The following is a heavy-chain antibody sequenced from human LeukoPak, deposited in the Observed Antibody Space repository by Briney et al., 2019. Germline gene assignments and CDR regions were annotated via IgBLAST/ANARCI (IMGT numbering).Heavy chain of an antibody. Sequence: GGSLRLSCAASGFTFSSYAMSWARQAPGKGLEWVSAISGSGGSTYYADSVKGRFTISRDNSKNTLYLQMNSLRAEDTAVYYCAKVAGYSSSWPRIFDAWGPGTMVTVSS. CDR3: AKVAGYSSSWPRIFDA. D-gene: IGHD6-13*01. V-gene: IGHV3-23*01. CDR1: GFTFSSYA. J-gene: IGHJ3*01. CDR2: ISGSGGST.